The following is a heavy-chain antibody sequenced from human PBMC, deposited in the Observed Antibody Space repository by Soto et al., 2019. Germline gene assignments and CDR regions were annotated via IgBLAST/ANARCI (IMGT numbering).Heavy chain of an antibody. V-gene: IGHV1-3*04. D-gene: IGHD5-12*01. CDR1: GITFSTYA. CDR2: INTGNGNT. Sequence: QVQLVQSGAEVKKPGASVKVSCKASGITFSTYAIHWVRQAPGQSLEWMGWINTGNGNTRYSQNFQGRVTRTRDTSASTAYMDLSSLRSEDTSIYYCARAISGYVTWGQGTLVTVSS. J-gene: IGHJ5*02. CDR3: ARAISGYVT.